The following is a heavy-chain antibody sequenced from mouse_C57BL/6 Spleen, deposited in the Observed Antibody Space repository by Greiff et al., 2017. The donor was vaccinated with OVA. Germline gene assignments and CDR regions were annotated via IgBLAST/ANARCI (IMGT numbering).Heavy chain of an antibody. D-gene: IGHD4-1*01. V-gene: IGHV3-6*01. Sequence: EVQVVESGPGLVKPSQSLSLTCSVTGYSITSGYYWNWIRQFPGNKLEWMGYISYDGSNNYNPSLKNRISITRDTSKNQFFLKLNSVTTEDTATYYCARGWDYYAMDYWGQGTSVTVSS. J-gene: IGHJ4*01. CDR2: ISYDGSN. CDR1: GYSITSGYY. CDR3: ARGWDYYAMDY.